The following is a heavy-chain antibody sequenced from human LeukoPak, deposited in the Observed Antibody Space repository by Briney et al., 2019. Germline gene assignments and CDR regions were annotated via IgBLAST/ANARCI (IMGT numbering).Heavy chain of an antibody. Sequence: GGSLRLSCAASGFTFISYSMNWVRQAPGKGLEWVSYISSSGSTIYYADSVKGRFTISRDNAKNSLYLQMNSLRAEDTAMYYCVTETTVTAWGYWGQGTLVTVSS. CDR3: VTETTVTAWGY. CDR1: GFTFISYS. J-gene: IGHJ4*02. CDR2: ISSSGSTI. D-gene: IGHD4-17*01. V-gene: IGHV3-48*04.